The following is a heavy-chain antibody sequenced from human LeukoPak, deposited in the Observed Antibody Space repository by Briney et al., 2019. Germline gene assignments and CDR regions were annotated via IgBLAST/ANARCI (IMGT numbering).Heavy chain of an antibody. CDR1: GFTFSSYA. J-gene: IGHJ3*02. CDR3: ARDQDYYDSSGYGPARWIGAFDI. V-gene: IGHV3-30-3*01. D-gene: IGHD3-22*01. CDR2: ISYDGSNR. Sequence: GGSLRLSCAASGFTFSSYAMHWVRQAPGKGLEWVAVISYDGSNRYYADSVKGRFTISRDNSKNTLYLQLNSLRAEDTAVYYCARDQDYYDSSGYGPARWIGAFDIWGQGTMVTVSS.